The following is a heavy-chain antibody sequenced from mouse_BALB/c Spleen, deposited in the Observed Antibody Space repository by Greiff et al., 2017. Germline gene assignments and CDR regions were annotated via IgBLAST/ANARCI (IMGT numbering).Heavy chain of an antibody. J-gene: IGHJ3*01. CDR1: GYSFTGYF. CDR3: GTGDYGSRDWFAY. Sequence: VQLQQSVPELVKPGASVKISCKASGYSFTGYFMNWVKQSHGKSLEWIGRINPYNGDTFYNQKFKGKATLTVDKSSSTAHMELLSLTSEDSAVYYCGTGDYGSRDWFAYWGQGTLVTVSA. D-gene: IGHD1-1*01. V-gene: IGHV1-37*01. CDR2: INPYNGDT.